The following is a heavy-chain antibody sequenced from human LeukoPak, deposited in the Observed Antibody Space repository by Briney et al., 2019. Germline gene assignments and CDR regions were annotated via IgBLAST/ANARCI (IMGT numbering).Heavy chain of an antibody. D-gene: IGHD6-19*01. Sequence: LAGGSLRLSGRASGFTFGVYAMSWVRQAPGKGLKGVVFIRSKAYGGTTEYAASVKGRFTISRDDSKSIAYLQMNSLKTEDTAVYYCTRAPLGKGGSGWYPEYFQHWGQGTLVTVSS. CDR2: IRSKAYGGTT. CDR1: GFTFGVYA. J-gene: IGHJ1*01. CDR3: TRAPLGKGGSGWYPEYFQH. V-gene: IGHV3-49*04.